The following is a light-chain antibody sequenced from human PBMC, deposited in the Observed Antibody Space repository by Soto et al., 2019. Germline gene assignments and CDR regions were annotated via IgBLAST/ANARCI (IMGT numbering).Light chain of an antibody. CDR1: SSDIGVSRS. CDR3: CSYEGRFL. CDR2: DVT. J-gene: IGLJ1*01. Sequence: QSARTQPLAVSWSPGHSVTISCTGTSSDIGVSRSVSWYQQHPGKAPKLIISDVTKRPSGVPYRFSGSKSDNTASLTISGLQAEDEADYYCCSYEGRFLFGTGTKVTVL. V-gene: IGLV2-11*01.